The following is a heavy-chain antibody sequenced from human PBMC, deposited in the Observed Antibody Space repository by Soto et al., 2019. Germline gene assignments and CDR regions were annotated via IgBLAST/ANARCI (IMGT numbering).Heavy chain of an antibody. Sequence: QITLKESGPPLVKPTQTLTLTCTFSGFSLSTSGVGVGCIRQPPGNALEWLALIYWNDDKRYIPSLKSRLTITEDTSKIQVVLTINNMDPVDTATYYCAHGAYYYYYCMDVWGPGTTVTVSS. CDR1: GFSLSTSGVG. V-gene: IGHV2-5*01. J-gene: IGHJ6*02. CDR3: AHGAYYYYYCMDV. CDR2: IYWNDDK.